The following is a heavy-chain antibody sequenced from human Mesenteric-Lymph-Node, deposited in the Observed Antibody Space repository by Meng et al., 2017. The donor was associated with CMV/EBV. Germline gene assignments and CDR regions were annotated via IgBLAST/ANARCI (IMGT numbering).Heavy chain of an antibody. CDR2: IIPILGVA. CDR1: GYTFTAYY. J-gene: IGHJ4*02. CDR3: ARVAYDSGGYYYVGRY. Sequence: SVKVSCKASGYTFTAYYIHWVRQAPGQGLEWMGGIIPILGVANYAQKFQGRVTITADKSTSTAYMELSSLTSDDTAVFYCARVAYDSGGYYYVGRYWGQGALVTVSS. V-gene: IGHV1-69*10. D-gene: IGHD3-22*01.